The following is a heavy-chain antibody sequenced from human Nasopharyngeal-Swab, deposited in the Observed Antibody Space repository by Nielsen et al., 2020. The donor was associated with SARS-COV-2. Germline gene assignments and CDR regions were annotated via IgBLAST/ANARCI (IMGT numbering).Heavy chain of an antibody. J-gene: IGHJ5*02. CDR2: ISSSSSYT. CDR1: GFTFSDYY. V-gene: IGHV3-11*06. D-gene: IGHD3-3*01. Sequence: GGSLRLSCAASGFTFSDYYMSWIRQAPGKGLEWVSYISSSSSYTNYADSVKGRFTISRDNAKNSLYLQMNSLRAEDTAVYYCASGGGNDFWSGYFTTWGQGTLVTVSS. CDR3: ASGGGNDFWSGYFTT.